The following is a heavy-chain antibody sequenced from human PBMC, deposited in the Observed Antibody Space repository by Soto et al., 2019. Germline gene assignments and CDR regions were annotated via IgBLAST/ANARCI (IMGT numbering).Heavy chain of an antibody. CDR2: IWYDGSNK. J-gene: IGHJ4*02. CDR1: GFTFSSYG. D-gene: IGHD2-2*02. CDR3: ARVRSCSSTTCYNFDW. V-gene: IGHV3-33*01. Sequence: QVQLVESGGGVVQPGRSLRLSCAASGFTFSSYGMHWFRQAPGKGLEWVAVIWYDGSNKYYADSVKGRFTISRDNSKNTLYLQMNSLTAEDTAVYYCARVRSCSSTTCYNFDWWGQGTLVTVSS.